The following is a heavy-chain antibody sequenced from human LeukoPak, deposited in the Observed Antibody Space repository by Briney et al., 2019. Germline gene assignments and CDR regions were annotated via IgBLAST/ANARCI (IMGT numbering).Heavy chain of an antibody. CDR2: INHSGST. V-gene: IGHV4-34*01. CDR3: ARSGIVVVIDY. Sequence: SETLSLTCTVSGGSISSYYWSWIRQPPGKGLEWIGEINHSGSTNYNPSLKSRVTISVDTSKNQFSLKLSSVTAADTAVYYCARSGIVVVIDYWGQGTLVTVSS. CDR1: GGSISSYY. D-gene: IGHD3-22*01. J-gene: IGHJ4*02.